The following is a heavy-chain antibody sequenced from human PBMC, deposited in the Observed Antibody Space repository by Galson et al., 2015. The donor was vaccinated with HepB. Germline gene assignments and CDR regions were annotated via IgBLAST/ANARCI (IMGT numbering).Heavy chain of an antibody. CDR3: ARERVVRGVNGPSYYYYGMDV. Sequence: SLRLSCAASGFTFSSYWMSWVRQAPGKGLEWVANIKQDGSEKYYVDSVKGRFTISRDNAKNSLYLQMNSLRAEDTAVYYCARERVVRGVNGPSYYYYGMDVWGQGTTVTVSS. CDR2: IKQDGSEK. J-gene: IGHJ6*02. D-gene: IGHD3-10*01. CDR1: GFTFSSYW. V-gene: IGHV3-7*01.